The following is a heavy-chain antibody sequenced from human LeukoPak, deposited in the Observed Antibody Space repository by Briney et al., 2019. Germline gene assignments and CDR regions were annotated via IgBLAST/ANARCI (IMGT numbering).Heavy chain of an antibody. CDR3: VKAPPYCGSTSCPGDY. CDR1: GFTFSSYG. J-gene: IGHJ4*02. Sequence: PGGSLRLSCSASGFTFSSYGMHWVRQAPGKGLEYVSAISSNGGSTYYADSVKARFTISRDNSKNTLYFQMSSLRAEDTAVYYCVKAPPYCGSTSCPGDYWGQGTLVTVSS. V-gene: IGHV3-64D*06. D-gene: IGHD2-2*01. CDR2: ISSNGGST.